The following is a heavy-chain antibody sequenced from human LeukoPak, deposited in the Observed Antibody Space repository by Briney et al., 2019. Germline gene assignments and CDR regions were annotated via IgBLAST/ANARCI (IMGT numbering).Heavy chain of an antibody. J-gene: IGHJ4*02. CDR3: ARDLTDSSGYYFFDY. CDR1: GGSISSYY. Sequence: PSETLSLTCTVSGGSISSYYWSWIRQPAGKGLESIGHISTSGSTNYNPSLKSRVTMSVDTSKNQFSLKLSSVTAADTAVYYCARDLTDSSGYYFFDYWGQGTLVTVSS. CDR2: ISTSGST. D-gene: IGHD3-22*01. V-gene: IGHV4-4*07.